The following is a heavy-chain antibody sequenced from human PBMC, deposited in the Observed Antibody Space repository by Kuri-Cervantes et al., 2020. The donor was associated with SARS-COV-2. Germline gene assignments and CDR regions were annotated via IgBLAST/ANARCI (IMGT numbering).Heavy chain of an antibody. J-gene: IGHJ6*03. D-gene: IGHD6-13*01. CDR1: GGSFSGYY. Sequence: GSLRLSCAVYGGSFSGYYWSWIRQPPGQGLEWIGEINHSESTNYNPSLKSRVTISVDTSKNQFSLKLSSVTAADTAVYYCARLFEGANGRLRVWYSSSWSHYYYYMDVWGKGTTVTVSS. CDR2: INHSEST. CDR3: ARLFEGANGRLRVWYSSSWSHYYYYMDV. V-gene: IGHV4-34*01.